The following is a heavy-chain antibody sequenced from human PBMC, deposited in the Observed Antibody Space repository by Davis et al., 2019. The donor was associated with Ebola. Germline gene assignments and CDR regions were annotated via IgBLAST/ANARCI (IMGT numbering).Heavy chain of an antibody. CDR1: GFPFSHYG. Sequence: GESLKISCAASGFPFSHYGMHWVRQAPGKGLEWVAGIWNHGNDYLYADSVRGRFTISRDNSKNTVYLQMNSLRVEDTAVYYCARGPDTSGYYSWFDPWGQGTLVTVSS. V-gene: IGHV3-33*01. D-gene: IGHD6-19*01. CDR2: IWNHGNDY. CDR3: ARGPDTSGYYSWFDP. J-gene: IGHJ5*02.